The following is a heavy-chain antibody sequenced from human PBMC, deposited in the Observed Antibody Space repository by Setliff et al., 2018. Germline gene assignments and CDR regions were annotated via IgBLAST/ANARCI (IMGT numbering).Heavy chain of an antibody. CDR1: GFTFSSYA. V-gene: IGHV4-34*01. CDR3: ARGRNIAARLLDS. J-gene: IGHJ4*02. D-gene: IGHD6-6*01. CDR2: INHRGST. Sequence: PGGSLRLSCAASGFTFSSYAMHWVRQAPDKGLEWIGEINHRGSTNYNPSLKSRVTISIDTSKDQFSLKLISMTAADTAVYYCARGRNIAARLLDSWGQGTLVTVSS.